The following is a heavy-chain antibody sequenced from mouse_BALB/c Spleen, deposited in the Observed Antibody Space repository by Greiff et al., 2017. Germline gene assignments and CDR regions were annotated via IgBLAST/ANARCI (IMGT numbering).Heavy chain of an antibody. V-gene: IGHV5-17*02. D-gene: IGHD2-14*01. CDR3: ARSYYRYDVGAWFAY. CDR1: GFTFSSFG. CDR2: ISSGSSTI. J-gene: IGHJ3*01. Sequence: EVKVVESGGGLVQPGGSRKLSCAASGFTFSSFGMHWVRQAPEKGLEWVAYISSGSSTIYYADTVKGRFTISRDNPKNTLFLQMTSLRSEDTAMYYCARSYYRYDVGAWFAYWGQGTLVTVSA.